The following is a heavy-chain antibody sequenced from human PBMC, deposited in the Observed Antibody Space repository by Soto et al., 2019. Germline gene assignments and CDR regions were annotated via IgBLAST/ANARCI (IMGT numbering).Heavy chain of an antibody. CDR1: GFTFSSYG. Sequence: GVSLRLSCAASGFTFSSYGMHWVRQAPGKGLEWVAVISYDGSNKYYADSVKGRFTISRDNSKNTLYLQMNSLRAEDTAVYYCARWGVQPWGQGNLVTVYS. CDR2: ISYDGSNK. V-gene: IGHV3-30*03. CDR3: ARWGVQP. J-gene: IGHJ5*02. D-gene: IGHD3-16*01.